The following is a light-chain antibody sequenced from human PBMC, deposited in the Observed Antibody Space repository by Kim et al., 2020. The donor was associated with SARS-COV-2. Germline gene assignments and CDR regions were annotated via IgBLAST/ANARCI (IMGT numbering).Light chain of an antibody. CDR1: SSDVSTYNR. V-gene: IGLV2-18*02. Sequence: GQSVTISCTGTSSDVSTYNRVSWYQQPPGTAPKLMIYEVSKRPSGVPDRFSGSKSGNAASLTISGLQADDEADYYCSSYTSSNSYVFGTGTKVTVL. J-gene: IGLJ1*01. CDR3: SSYTSSNSYV. CDR2: EVS.